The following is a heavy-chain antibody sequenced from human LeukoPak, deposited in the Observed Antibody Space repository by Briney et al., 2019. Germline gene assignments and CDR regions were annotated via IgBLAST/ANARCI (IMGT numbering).Heavy chain of an antibody. CDR1: GYTFTSYY. CDR3: ARDSHDSSGYYSYFDY. J-gene: IGHJ4*02. Sequence: VASVKVSCKASGYTFTSYYMHWVRQAPGQGLEWMGITNPSGGSTSYAQKFQGRVTMTRDMSTSTVYMELSSLRSEDTAVYYCARDSHDSSGYYSYFDYWGQGTLVTVSS. CDR2: TNPSGGST. V-gene: IGHV1-46*01. D-gene: IGHD3-22*01.